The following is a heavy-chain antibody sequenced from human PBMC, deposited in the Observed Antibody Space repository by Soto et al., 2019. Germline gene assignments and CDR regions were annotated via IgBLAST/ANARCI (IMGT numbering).Heavy chain of an antibody. J-gene: IGHJ4*02. CDR3: GCPDRASFRYTVAY. CDR2: INSDGTST. D-gene: IGHD3-16*02. Sequence: EVQLVESGGGLVQPGGSLRLSCAASGFAFNSHWMHWVRQAPGKGLVWVSRINSDGTSTDYAESVKGRFTISRDNAKNTLYLQMNSLGVEDTGVYYCGCPDRASFRYTVAYWGQGTLVTVSS. CDR1: GFAFNSHW. V-gene: IGHV3-74*01.